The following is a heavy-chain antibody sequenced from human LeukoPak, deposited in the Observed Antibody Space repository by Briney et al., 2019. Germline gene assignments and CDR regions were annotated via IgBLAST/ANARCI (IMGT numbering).Heavy chain of an antibody. CDR3: AKELAFCTSTSCYQAFDI. CDR1: GFTFSSYA. D-gene: IGHD2-2*01. Sequence: GGSLRLSCAASGFTFSSYAMSWVRQAPGKGLECVSSIRSSGGNTYYADSVKGRFAISRDNSKTTLYLQMTSLRAEDTALYYCAKELAFCTSTSCYQAFDIWGQGTMVTVSS. V-gene: IGHV3-23*01. CDR2: IRSSGGNT. J-gene: IGHJ3*02.